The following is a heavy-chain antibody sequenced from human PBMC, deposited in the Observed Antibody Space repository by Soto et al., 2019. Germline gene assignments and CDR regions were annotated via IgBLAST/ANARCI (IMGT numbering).Heavy chain of an antibody. J-gene: IGHJ4*02. Sequence: QVQLQESGPGLVKPSETLSVTCAVSGGSISSYYWSWIRQPPGKGLEWIGYIYYSGSTQYNPSLKSRVTISVDTSENQFSLNLSSVTAADTAVYYCARSDILTGYFDHWGQGTLVTVSS. V-gene: IGHV4-59*08. CDR2: IYYSGST. CDR1: GGSISSYY. D-gene: IGHD3-9*01. CDR3: ARSDILTGYFDH.